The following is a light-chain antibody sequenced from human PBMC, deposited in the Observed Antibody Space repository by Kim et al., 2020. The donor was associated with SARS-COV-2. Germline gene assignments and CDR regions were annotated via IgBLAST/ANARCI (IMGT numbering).Light chain of an antibody. CDR2: DAS. CDR3: QQFHSYPPYT. J-gene: IGKJ2*01. CDR1: QGISSA. V-gene: IGKV1-13*02. Sequence: ASVGNRVTITCRASQGISSALAWYQQKPGKSPKLLIYDASTLESGVPSRFSGSGSGTDFTLTISSLQPEDFATYYCQQFHSYPPYTFGQGTKLEI.